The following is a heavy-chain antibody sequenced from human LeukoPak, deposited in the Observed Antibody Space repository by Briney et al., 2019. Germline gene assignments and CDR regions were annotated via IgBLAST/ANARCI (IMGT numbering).Heavy chain of an antibody. J-gene: IGHJ4*02. V-gene: IGHV3-64D*06. D-gene: IGHD6-13*01. CDR2: INRNGGST. CDR3: VKGSRTLTAAVYFDY. CDR1: GFTFNNYA. Sequence: GGSLRLSCSASGFTFNNYAMHWVRQAPGKGLEYVSVINRNGGSTFYADSVKGRFTISRDNSKNTLYLQMSSLRAEDTAVYYCVKGSRTLTAAVYFDYWGQGTLVTVSS.